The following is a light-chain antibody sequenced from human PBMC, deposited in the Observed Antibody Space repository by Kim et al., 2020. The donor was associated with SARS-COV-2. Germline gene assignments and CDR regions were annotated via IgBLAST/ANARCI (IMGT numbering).Light chain of an antibody. Sequence: LSPGERGTHSCRASQSVGSSLVAWYQQKPGQAPRLLIYEAFKRVAGIPDRFSGSGSGTDFTLTISRPEPEDFAMYYCQQYGSSPYSFGQGTKLEI. CDR2: EAF. CDR3: QQYGSSPYS. CDR1: QSVGSSL. V-gene: IGKV3-20*01. J-gene: IGKJ2*03.